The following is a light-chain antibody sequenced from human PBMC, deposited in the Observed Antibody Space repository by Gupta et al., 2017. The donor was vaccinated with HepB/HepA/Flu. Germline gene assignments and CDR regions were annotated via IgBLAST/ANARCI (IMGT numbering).Light chain of an antibody. CDR3: QQCLTTPIT. V-gene: IGKV1-39*01. Sequence: DIQMTQSPSSLSASVGDRVTITCRASQSIRNYLNWYQHKPGKAPKLLIYSESSLQNQVPSRFCGSGSGTEFTLTISSLQPEDFAAYYCQQCLTTPITFGQGTRLELK. CDR2: SES. CDR1: QSIRNY. J-gene: IGKJ5*01.